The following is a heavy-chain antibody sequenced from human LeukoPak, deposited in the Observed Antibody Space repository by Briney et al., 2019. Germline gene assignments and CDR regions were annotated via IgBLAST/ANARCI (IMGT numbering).Heavy chain of an antibody. V-gene: IGHV4-4*07. D-gene: IGHD1-1*01. CDR1: GGSISSYY. CDR3: ARAEKQLALDAFDI. J-gene: IGHJ3*02. CDR2: INTSGST. Sequence: SETLSLTCTVSGGSISSYYWSWIRQSAGKGLEWIGRINTSGSTNYNPSLKSRVTMSLDTSKNQLSLKLRSVTAADTAVYYRARAEKQLALDAFDIWGQGTMVTVSS.